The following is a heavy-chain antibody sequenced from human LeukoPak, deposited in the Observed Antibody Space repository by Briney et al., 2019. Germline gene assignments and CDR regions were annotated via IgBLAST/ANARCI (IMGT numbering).Heavy chain of an antibody. Sequence: GGSLRLSCAASGFTFSSTTMHWVRQAPGKGLECVSAITTNGRRTYYADSVKGRFTISRDNSNNALYLQMSSLRAEDTAVYYCVSSRDGYNSPFDYWGQGTLVIVSS. CDR1: GFTFSSTT. D-gene: IGHD5-24*01. J-gene: IGHJ4*02. CDR2: ITTNGRRT. V-gene: IGHV3-64D*06. CDR3: VSSRDGYNSPFDY.